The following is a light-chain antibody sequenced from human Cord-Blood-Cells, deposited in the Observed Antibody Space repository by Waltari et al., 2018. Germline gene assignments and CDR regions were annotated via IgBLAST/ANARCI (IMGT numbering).Light chain of an antibody. CDR3: QQYGSSPPRFT. CDR2: GAS. Sequence: EIVLTQSPGTLSLSPGERATLSCRASQSVSSSYLAWYQQKPGQAPRLLIYGASSRAPGIPDRFSGSGSGTDFTLTISRLEPEDFAVYYCQQYGSSPPRFTFGPGTKVDIK. V-gene: IGKV3-20*01. CDR1: QSVSSSY. J-gene: IGKJ3*01.